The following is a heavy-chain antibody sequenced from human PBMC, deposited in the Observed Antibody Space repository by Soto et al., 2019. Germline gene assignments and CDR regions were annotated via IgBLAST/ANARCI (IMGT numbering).Heavy chain of an antibody. CDR2: LNPNTGGT. CDR3: ARYGSLVGGMDY. V-gene: IGHV1-2*02. J-gene: IGHJ4*02. Sequence: QVQLVQSGAEVKKPGASVKVSCKASGYTFTDQYVHWVRQAPGQGLEWMGWLNPNTGGTLYARKFEGRVTMTSDTSISTVYIELSRLRFCDTAVYYCARYGSLVGGMDYWGQGTFVIGAS. D-gene: IGHD1-26*01. CDR1: GYTFTDQY.